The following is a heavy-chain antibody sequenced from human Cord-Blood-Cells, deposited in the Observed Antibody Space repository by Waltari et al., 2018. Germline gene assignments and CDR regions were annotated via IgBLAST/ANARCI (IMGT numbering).Heavy chain of an antibody. CDR1: GGTFSSYA. J-gene: IGHJ4*02. CDR2: IIPIFGTA. D-gene: IGHD2-2*01. Sequence: QVQLVQSGAAVKKPGSSVTVSCKASGGTFSSYAISWVRQAPGQGLEWMGGIIPIFGTANYAQKFQGRVTITADESTSTAYMELSSLRSEDTAVYYCAREDSSTSCYYWGQGTLVTVSS. V-gene: IGHV1-69*01. CDR3: AREDSSTSCYY.